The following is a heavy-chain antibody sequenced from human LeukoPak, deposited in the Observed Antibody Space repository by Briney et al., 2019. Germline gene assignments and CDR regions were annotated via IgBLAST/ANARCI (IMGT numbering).Heavy chain of an antibody. CDR1: GFTFNIYA. V-gene: IGHV3-23*01. J-gene: IGHJ3*02. CDR2: ISDSGDTT. Sequence: GGSLRLSCAVSGFTFNIYAIAWVRQAPGKGLEWVSTISDSGDTTYYADSVKGRFTISRDNSKNTLYLQMNSLRAEDTAVYYCARDYEAFDIWGQGTMVTVSS. CDR3: ARDYEAFDI.